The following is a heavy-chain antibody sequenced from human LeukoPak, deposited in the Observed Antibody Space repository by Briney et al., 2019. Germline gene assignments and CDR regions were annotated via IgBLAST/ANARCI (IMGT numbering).Heavy chain of an antibody. Sequence: SETLSLTCTVSGGSISSYYWSWIRQPAGKGLEWTGRIYTSGSTNYNPSLKSRVTMSVDTSKNQFSLKLSSVTAADTAVYYCARDRPPLTAFDPWGQGTLVTVSS. CDR2: IYTSGST. CDR1: GGSISSYY. CDR3: ARDRPPLTAFDP. D-gene: IGHD2-21*02. V-gene: IGHV4-4*07. J-gene: IGHJ5*02.